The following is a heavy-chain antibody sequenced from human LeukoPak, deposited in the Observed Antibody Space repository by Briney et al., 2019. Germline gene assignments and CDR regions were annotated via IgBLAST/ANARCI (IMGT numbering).Heavy chain of an antibody. CDR1: GFTFSSYW. CDR2: IWYDGSNK. Sequence: GGSLRLSCAASGFTFSSYWMSWVRQAPGKGLEWVAVIWYDGSNKYYADSVKGRFTISRDNSKNTLYLQMNSLRAEDTAVYYCAKGSDTAPDYWGQGTLVTVSS. CDR3: AKGSDTAPDY. D-gene: IGHD5-18*01. J-gene: IGHJ4*02. V-gene: IGHV3-33*06.